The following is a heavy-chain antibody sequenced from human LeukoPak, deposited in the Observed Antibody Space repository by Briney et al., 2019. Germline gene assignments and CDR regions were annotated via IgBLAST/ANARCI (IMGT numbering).Heavy chain of an antibody. Sequence: GGSLRLSCAASGFIVSSNYMTWVRQAPGKGLEWVSVIYSGGRTYYADSVKGRFTLSRDNSKNTVYLQMNSLRAEDTAVYYCAKDQFDSSGYYPEYFQHWGQGTLVTVSS. CDR3: AKDQFDSSGYYPEYFQH. CDR2: IYSGGRT. J-gene: IGHJ1*01. D-gene: IGHD3-22*01. CDR1: GFIVSSNY. V-gene: IGHV3-53*01.